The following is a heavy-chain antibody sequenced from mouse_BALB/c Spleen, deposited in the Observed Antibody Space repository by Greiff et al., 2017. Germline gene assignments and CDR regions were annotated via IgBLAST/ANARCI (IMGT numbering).Heavy chain of an antibody. CDR1: GFSLTNYD. CDR3: ARKVGNYEGYYAMDY. J-gene: IGHJ4*01. CDR2: IWNGGST. Sequence: QVQLQQSGPGLVQPSQSLSITCTVSGFSLTNYDVHWVRQSPGKGLEWLGVIWNGGSTDYNAAFISRLSISKDNSKSQVFFKMNSLKADDTAIYYCARKVGNYEGYYAMDYWGQGTSVTVSS. V-gene: IGHV2-4-1*01. D-gene: IGHD2-1*01.